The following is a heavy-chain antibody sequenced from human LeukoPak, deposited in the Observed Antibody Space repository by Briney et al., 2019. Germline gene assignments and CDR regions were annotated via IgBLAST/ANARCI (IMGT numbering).Heavy chain of an antibody. Sequence: SETLSLTCTVSGGSISSYYLNWIRRPPGKGLEWIGYIYYSGSTNYNPSLKSRVTISLDTSKNQFSLKLTSVTAADTAVYYCARDVLATSSPDAFDIWGQGTMVTVSS. J-gene: IGHJ3*02. D-gene: IGHD3-16*01. CDR3: ARDVLATSSPDAFDI. V-gene: IGHV4-59*12. CDR1: GGSISSYY. CDR2: IYYSGST.